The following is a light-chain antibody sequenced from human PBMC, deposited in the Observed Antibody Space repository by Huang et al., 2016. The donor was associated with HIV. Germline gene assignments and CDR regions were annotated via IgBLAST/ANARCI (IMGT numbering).Light chain of an antibody. V-gene: IGKV1-9*01. CDR3: HQLNSYPLT. CDR2: SAS. CDR1: QGISSY. J-gene: IGKJ5*01. Sequence: IQLTQSPSSLSASVGDRVTITCRASQGISSYLALYQQKPGKAPKLLIYSASTLQSGVPSRFSVSGSVPDFTLTISSLQPEDFATYYCHQLNSYPLTFGQGTRLEIK.